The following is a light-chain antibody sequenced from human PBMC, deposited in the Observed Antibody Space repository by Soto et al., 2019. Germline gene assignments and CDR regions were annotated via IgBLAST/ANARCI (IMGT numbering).Light chain of an antibody. J-gene: IGKJ1*01. V-gene: IGKV1-17*01. Sequence: DIQMTPSPSSLSASVGDSVTIACRASQDISNNLGWFQQKPGKAPKRLIYAASSLQSGVPSRFSGSGSGTEFTLTISSLQPEDFATYYCLQHTYLWTFGQGTKVDIK. CDR3: LQHTYLWT. CDR1: QDISNN. CDR2: AAS.